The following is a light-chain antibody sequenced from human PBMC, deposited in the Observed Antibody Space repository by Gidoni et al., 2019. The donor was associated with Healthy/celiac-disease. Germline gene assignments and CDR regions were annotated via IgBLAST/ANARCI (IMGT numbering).Light chain of an antibody. V-gene: IGKV1-5*03. CDR3: QQYNSYSRT. J-gene: IGKJ1*01. Sequence: DIQLTQSPSTLSASVGDRAPITCRPRQCISSWLAWYQQKPGKAPKLLIYKASSLESGVPSRFSGSGAGTEFTLTISSLQPDDFATYYCQQYNSYSRTFGQGTKVEIK. CDR1: QCISSW. CDR2: KAS.